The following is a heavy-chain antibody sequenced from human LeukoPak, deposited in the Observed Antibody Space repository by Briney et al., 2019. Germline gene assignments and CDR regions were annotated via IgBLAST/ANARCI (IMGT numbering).Heavy chain of an antibody. D-gene: IGHD5-12*01. CDR2: IYYSGST. J-gene: IGHJ4*02. Sequence: SETLSLTCVVSGGSISSSNYYWAWIRQPPGKGLEWIGSIYYSGSTYYNPSLKSRVTISVDTSKNQFSLKLSSVTAADTAVYYCARRRIVATIDYWGQGTLVTVPS. V-gene: IGHV4-39*01. CDR1: GGSISSSNYY. CDR3: ARRRIVATIDY.